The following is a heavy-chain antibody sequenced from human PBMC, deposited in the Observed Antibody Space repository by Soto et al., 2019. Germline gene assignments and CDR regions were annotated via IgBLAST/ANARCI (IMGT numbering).Heavy chain of an antibody. CDR2: IYYSGST. J-gene: IGHJ5*02. CDR1: GGSISSYY. Sequence: SETLSLTCTVSGGSISSYYWSWIRQPPGKGLEWIGYIYYSGSTNYNPSLKSRVTISVDTSKNQFSLKLSSVTAADTAVYYCARLDMITFGGVIARPRWFDPWGQGTLVTVSS. V-gene: IGHV4-59*01. CDR3: ARLDMITFGGVIARPRWFDP. D-gene: IGHD3-16*02.